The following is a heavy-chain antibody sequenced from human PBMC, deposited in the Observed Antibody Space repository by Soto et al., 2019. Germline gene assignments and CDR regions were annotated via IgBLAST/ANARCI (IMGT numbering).Heavy chain of an antibody. CDR2: IYYSGST. CDR3: ARRRYCSSTSCYTGPPQYYYGMDV. D-gene: IGHD2-2*02. CDR1: GGSISSSSYY. V-gene: IGHV4-39*01. J-gene: IGHJ6*02. Sequence: SETLSLACTVSGGSISSSSYYWGWIRQPPGKGLEWIGSIYYSGSTYYNPSLKSRVTISVDTSKNQFSLKLSSVTAADTAVYYCARRRYCSSTSCYTGPPQYYYGMDVWGQGTTVTVSS.